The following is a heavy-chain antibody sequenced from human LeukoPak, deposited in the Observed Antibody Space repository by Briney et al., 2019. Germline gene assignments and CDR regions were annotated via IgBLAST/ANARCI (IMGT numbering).Heavy chain of an antibody. Sequence: KPSEALSLTCTVSGGSISSSSYYWGWIRQSPGKGLEWIDRIFYSGSTYYNPSLKSRVTISIDTSENQFSLKLSSVTAADTAVYYCATTPALAVAGTLDPKEWGQGTLVTVSS. CDR2: IFYSGST. D-gene: IGHD6-19*01. CDR3: ATTPALAVAGTLDPKE. CDR1: GGSISSSSYY. J-gene: IGHJ4*02. V-gene: IGHV4-39*01.